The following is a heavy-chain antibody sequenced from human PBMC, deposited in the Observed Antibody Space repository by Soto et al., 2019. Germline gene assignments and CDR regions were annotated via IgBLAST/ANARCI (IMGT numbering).Heavy chain of an antibody. J-gene: IGHJ4*02. CDR1: GFMFSAYW. V-gene: IGHV3-7*01. Sequence: GGSLRLSCAASGFMFSAYWMSWVRQDPGKELEWVATISGGASDKFYVDSVKGRFTISRDDSKNTLYLQMNSLRDEDTAVYYCVREDWHRFDSWGQGTLVTVSS. CDR2: ISGGASDK. D-gene: IGHD2-21*01. CDR3: VREDWHRFDS.